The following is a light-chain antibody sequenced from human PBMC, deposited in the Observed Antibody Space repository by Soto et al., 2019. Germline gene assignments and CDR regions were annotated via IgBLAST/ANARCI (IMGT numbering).Light chain of an antibody. V-gene: IGKV3-15*01. Sequence: VIPRFTPTLSFSPGQGATLSCRASQGIGDTLAWYQHKPGQTPRLLIYDTSTRATGVPTRFSGSRSGAEFTLTINSXQSEDFAVYYCQPYSNWPLTFGGGTMVDI. CDR2: DTS. CDR1: QGIGDT. J-gene: IGKJ4*01. CDR3: QPYSNWPLT.